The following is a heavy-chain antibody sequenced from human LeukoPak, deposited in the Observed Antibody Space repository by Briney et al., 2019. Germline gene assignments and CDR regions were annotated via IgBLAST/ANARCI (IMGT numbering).Heavy chain of an antibody. V-gene: IGHV1-18*01. Sequence: GASVKVSCKASGYTFTSYGISWVRQAPGQGLEWMGWISAYNGNTNYAQKLQGRVTMTTDTSTSTAYMELRSLRSDDTAVYYCARDLATVTTGWYYYYGMDVWGQGTTVTVSS. CDR3: ARDLATVTTGWYYYYGMDV. D-gene: IGHD4-17*01. CDR1: GYTFTSYG. CDR2: ISAYNGNT. J-gene: IGHJ6*02.